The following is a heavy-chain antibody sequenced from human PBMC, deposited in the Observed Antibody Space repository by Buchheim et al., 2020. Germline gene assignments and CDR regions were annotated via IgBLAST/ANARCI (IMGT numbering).Heavy chain of an antibody. Sequence: EVQLVESGGGLVQPGGSLRLSCAASGFTFSSYSMNWVRQAPGKGLEWVSYISSSSSPIYYADSVKGRLTISRDNAQNSLYLQMSSLRAEDTAVYFCARDGVPDFVGYYFDYWGQGTL. D-gene: IGHD2-21*01. CDR2: ISSSSSPI. J-gene: IGHJ4*02. CDR1: GFTFSSYS. CDR3: ARDGVPDFVGYYFDY. V-gene: IGHV3-48*01.